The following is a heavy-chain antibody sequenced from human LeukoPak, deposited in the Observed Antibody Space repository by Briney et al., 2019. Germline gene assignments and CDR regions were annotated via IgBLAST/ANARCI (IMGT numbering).Heavy chain of an antibody. J-gene: IGHJ6*02. CDR2: IYSGGST. CDR3: ARDSPSQYYDILTGVYYYYYGMDA. Sequence: PGGSLRLSCAASGFTVSSNYMSWVRQAPGKGLEWVSVIYSGGSTYYADSVKGRFTISRDNSKNTLYLQMNSLRAEDTAVYYCARDSPSQYYDILTGVYYYYYGMDAWGQGTTVTVSS. CDR1: GFTVSSNY. V-gene: IGHV3-53*01. D-gene: IGHD3-9*01.